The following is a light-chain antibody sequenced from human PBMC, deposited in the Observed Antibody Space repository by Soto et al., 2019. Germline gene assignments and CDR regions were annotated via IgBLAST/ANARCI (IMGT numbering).Light chain of an antibody. CDR3: QQYNDYST. CDR2: AAS. J-gene: IGKJ1*01. CDR1: QSISNH. Sequence: DIQMTQSPSSLSASVEDRVIITCRASQSISNHLNWYQQKPGKAPKLLIFAASSLQSGVPSRFSGSGSGTDFTLTISSLQPEDFVTYYCQQYNDYSTFGQGTKVDIK. V-gene: IGKV1-39*01.